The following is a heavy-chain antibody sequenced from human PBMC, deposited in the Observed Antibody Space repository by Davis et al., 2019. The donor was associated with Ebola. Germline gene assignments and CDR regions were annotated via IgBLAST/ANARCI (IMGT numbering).Heavy chain of an antibody. Sequence: SVKVSCKASGGTFSSYAISWVRQAPGQGLEWMGGIIPIFGTANYAQKFQGRVAITADESTSTAYMELSSLRSEDTAVYYCARAISRPGYDFWSGYPFPFDYWGQGTLVTVSS. CDR1: GGTFSSYA. V-gene: IGHV1-69*13. CDR2: IIPIFGTA. D-gene: IGHD3-3*01. CDR3: ARAISRPGYDFWSGYPFPFDY. J-gene: IGHJ4*02.